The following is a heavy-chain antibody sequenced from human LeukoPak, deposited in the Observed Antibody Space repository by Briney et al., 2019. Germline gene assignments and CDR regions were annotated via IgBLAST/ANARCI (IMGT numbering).Heavy chain of an antibody. CDR2: FDPEDGET. CDR1: GYTLTELS. J-gene: IGHJ5*02. Sequence: ASVKVSCKVSGYTLTELSMHWVRQAPGKGLEWMGGFDPEDGETIYAQKFQGRVTMTEDTSTDTAYMELSSLRSEDTAVYYCARGDIVVVPAAIRWFDPWGQGTLVTVSS. CDR3: ARGDIVVVPAAIRWFDP. D-gene: IGHD2-2*01. V-gene: IGHV1-24*01.